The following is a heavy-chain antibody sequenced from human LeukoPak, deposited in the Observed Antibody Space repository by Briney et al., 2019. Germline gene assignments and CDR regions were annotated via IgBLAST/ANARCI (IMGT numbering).Heavy chain of an antibody. D-gene: IGHD5-18*01. CDR1: GGSISSGGYS. Sequence: SQTLSLTCAVSGGSISSGGYSWSWIRQPPGKGLEWIGYIYHSGSTYYNPSLKSRVTISVDRSKNQFSLKLSSVTAADTAVYYCARRGYSYGYCFDPWGQGTLVTVSS. CDR3: ARRGYSYGYCFDP. V-gene: IGHV4-30-2*01. CDR2: IYHSGST. J-gene: IGHJ5*02.